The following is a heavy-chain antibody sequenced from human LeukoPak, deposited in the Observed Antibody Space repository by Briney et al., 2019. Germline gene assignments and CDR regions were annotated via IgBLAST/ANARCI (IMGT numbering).Heavy chain of an antibody. V-gene: IGHV1-2*02. Sequence: GASVKVSCKASGYTFTGYYMHWVRQAPGQGLEWMGWINPNSGGTNYAQKFQGRVTMTRDTSISTAYMELSRLRSDDTAVYYCARVDIVEYLNWFDPWGQGTLVTVSS. D-gene: IGHD2-2*03. CDR3: ARVDIVEYLNWFDP. J-gene: IGHJ5*02. CDR2: INPNSGGT. CDR1: GYTFTGYY.